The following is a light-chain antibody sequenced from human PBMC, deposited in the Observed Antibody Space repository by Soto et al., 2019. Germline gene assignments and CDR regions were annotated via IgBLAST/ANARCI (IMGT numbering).Light chain of an antibody. CDR1: SSNIGAGYD. Sequence: QAVVTQPPSVSGAPGQRVTISCTGNSSNIGAGYDVHWYQQLPGTAPKLLIYGNSNRPSGVPDRFSGSKSGTSASLAITGLQAEDEADYYCQSYDSSLSRYVFGTGTKLTVL. V-gene: IGLV1-40*01. CDR3: QSYDSSLSRYV. CDR2: GNS. J-gene: IGLJ1*01.